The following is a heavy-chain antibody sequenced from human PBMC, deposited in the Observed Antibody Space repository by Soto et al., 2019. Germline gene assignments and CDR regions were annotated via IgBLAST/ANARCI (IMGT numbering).Heavy chain of an antibody. V-gene: IGHV3-53*04. D-gene: IGHD3-16*02. J-gene: IGHJ6*04. Sequence: GGSLRLSCAASGFTVSSNYMSWVRQAPGKGLEWVSVIYSGGSTYYADSVKGRFTIPRHNSKNTLYLQMNSLRAEDTAVYYCGGDTRFSFPLGEVIVYYYSVMAFWGKGTTVTVSS. CDR3: GGDTRFSFPLGEVIVYYYSVMAF. CDR1: GFTVSSNY. CDR2: IYSGGST.